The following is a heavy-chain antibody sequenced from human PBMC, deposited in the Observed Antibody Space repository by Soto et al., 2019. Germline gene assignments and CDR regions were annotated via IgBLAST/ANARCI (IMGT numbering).Heavy chain of an antibody. Sequence: GGSLRLSCAASGFTFSSYGMHWVRQAPGKGLEWVAVIWYDGSNKYYADSVKGRFTISRDNSKNTLYLQMNSLRAEDTAVYYCARDNGGYYYMDVWGKGTTVTVSS. D-gene: IGHD4-17*01. V-gene: IGHV3-33*01. CDR2: IWYDGSNK. CDR1: GFTFSSYG. J-gene: IGHJ6*03. CDR3: ARDNGGYYYMDV.